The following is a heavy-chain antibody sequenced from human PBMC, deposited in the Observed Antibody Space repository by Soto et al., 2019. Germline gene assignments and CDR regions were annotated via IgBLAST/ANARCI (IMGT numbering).Heavy chain of an antibody. Sequence: GGSLRLSCAASGFTFSSYAMNWVCQAPGKGLEWVSAITNSGDSTYYADSVKGRFTISRDNSENTLYLQMNGLRAEDTAVYYCSRRPQYDSCPFDYWGQGTLVTVSS. CDR3: SRRPQYDSCPFDY. J-gene: IGHJ4*02. CDR2: ITNSGDST. D-gene: IGHD1-1*01. V-gene: IGHV3-23*01. CDR1: GFTFSSYA.